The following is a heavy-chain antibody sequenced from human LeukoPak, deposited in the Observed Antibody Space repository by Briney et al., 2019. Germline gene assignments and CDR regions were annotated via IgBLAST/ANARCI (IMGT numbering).Heavy chain of an antibody. CDR2: IYYSGST. J-gene: IGHJ6*04. CDR3: ARVLATVTTGGMGV. Sequence: KPSETLSLTCTVSGGSLSSGSYYWSWIRQPPGKGLEGIGYIYYSGSTNYNPSLKSRVTIPVDTSKNQFSLKLSSVTAADTAVYYCARVLATVTTGGMGVWGKGTTVTVSS. CDR1: GGSLSSGSYY. D-gene: IGHD4-17*01. V-gene: IGHV4-61*01.